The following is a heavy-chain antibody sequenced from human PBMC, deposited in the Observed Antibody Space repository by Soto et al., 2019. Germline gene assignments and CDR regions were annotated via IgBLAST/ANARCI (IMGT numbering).Heavy chain of an antibody. Sequence: EVQLLESGGGLVQPGGSLRLSCAASEFTFSNYAMSWVRQPPGKGLEWVSEISAGGGTTYYPDSVKGRFTISRDNSKSTLYLQMIGLRPEDTAVYYCAKDFGRRSGAWVYYYDYWGQGTLVTVSS. CDR3: AKDFGRRSGAWVYYYDY. CDR2: ISAGGGTT. J-gene: IGHJ4*02. V-gene: IGHV3-23*01. CDR1: EFTFSNYA. D-gene: IGHD3-10*01.